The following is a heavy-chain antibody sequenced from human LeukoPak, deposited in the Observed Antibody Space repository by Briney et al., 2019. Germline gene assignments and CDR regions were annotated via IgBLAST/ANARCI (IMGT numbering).Heavy chain of an antibody. J-gene: IGHJ4*02. CDR2: IWYDGSNK. V-gene: IGHV3-33*06. D-gene: IGHD2-15*01. CDR1: GFTFSSYG. CDR3: AKSYCSGGSCYSGLFDY. Sequence: GGSLRLSCAASGFTFSSYGMHWARQAPGKGLEWVAVIWYDGSNKYYADSVKGRFTISRDNSKNTLYLQMNSLRAEDTAVYYCAKSYCSGGSCYSGLFDYWGQGTLVTVSS.